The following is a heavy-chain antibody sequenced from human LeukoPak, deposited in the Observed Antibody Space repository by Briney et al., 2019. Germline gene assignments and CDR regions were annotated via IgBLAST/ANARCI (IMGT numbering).Heavy chain of an antibody. CDR2: IIPIFGTA. Sequence: SSVKVSCKASGGAFSSYAISWVRQAPGQGLEWMGRIIPIFGTANYAQKFQGRVTITTDESTSTAYMELSSLRSEDMAVYYCARDRDGYIYFDYWGQGTLVTVSS. CDR3: ARDRDGYIYFDY. J-gene: IGHJ4*02. V-gene: IGHV1-69*05. D-gene: IGHD5-24*01. CDR1: GGAFSSYA.